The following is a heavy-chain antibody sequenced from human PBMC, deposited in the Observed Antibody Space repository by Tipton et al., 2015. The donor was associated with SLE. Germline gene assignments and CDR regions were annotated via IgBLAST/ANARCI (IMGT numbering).Heavy chain of an antibody. CDR2: INPNSGGT. CDR1: GYTFTGYY. D-gene: IGHD2-15*01. V-gene: IGHV1-2*02. J-gene: IGHJ6*03. CDR3: ARDPGYCSGGSCFYYFYYMDV. Sequence: QSGPEVKKPGASVKVSCKASGYTFTGYYMHWVRQAPGQGLEWMGWINPNSGGTNYAQKFRGRVTMTRDTSISTAYMELSRLRSDDTAVYYCARDPGYCSGGSCFYYFYYMDVWGKGTTVTVSS.